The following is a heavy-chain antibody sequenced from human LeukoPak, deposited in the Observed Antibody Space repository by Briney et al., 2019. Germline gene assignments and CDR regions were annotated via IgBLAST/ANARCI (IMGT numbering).Heavy chain of an antibody. Sequence: SETLSLTCTVSGGSISTSSYYWGWVRQPPGKGLEWIGNIFYSGSTYYSPSLKSRVTISLDTSRNQFSLKLNSVTAADTAVYYCARASRSSSWYSLDYWGQGTLVTVSS. D-gene: IGHD6-13*01. V-gene: IGHV4-39*07. CDR3: ARASRSSSWYSLDY. CDR2: IFYSGST. CDR1: GGSISTSSYY. J-gene: IGHJ4*02.